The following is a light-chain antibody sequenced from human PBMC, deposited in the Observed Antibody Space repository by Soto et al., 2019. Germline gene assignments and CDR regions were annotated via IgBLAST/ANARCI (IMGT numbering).Light chain of an antibody. CDR3: QSYDSTLSALV. V-gene: IGLV1-40*01. J-gene: IGLJ3*02. CDR1: SSNIGARYD. Sequence: QSVLTQPPSVSGAPGQRVTISCTGRSSNIGARYDVQWYQQVPGTAPKLLIFGNSNRPSGVPDRFSGSKSGTSASLAITGLQAEDEADYYCQSYDSTLSALVFGGGTKVTVL. CDR2: GNS.